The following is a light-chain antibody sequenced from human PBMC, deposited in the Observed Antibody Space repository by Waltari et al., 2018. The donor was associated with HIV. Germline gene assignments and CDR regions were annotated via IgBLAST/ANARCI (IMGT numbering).Light chain of an antibody. J-gene: IGLJ2*01. V-gene: IGLV3-10*01. Sequence: SYELTQPSSVSVSPDQTAKITCYGDALTKKFVSWYQQKHGQVPALVIYDDAGRPSGVPERYSGSKSGTLATLTITGAQVEDEADYYCFSTNSGGYQGAFGGGTKLTVL. CDR1: ALTKKF. CDR3: FSTNSGGYQGA. CDR2: DDA.